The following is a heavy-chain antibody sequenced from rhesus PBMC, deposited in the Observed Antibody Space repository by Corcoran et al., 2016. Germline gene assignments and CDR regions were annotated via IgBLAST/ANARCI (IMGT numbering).Heavy chain of an antibody. CDR1: GDSISSSY. CDR3: VRDYNNGGNSLDV. D-gene: IGHD4-11*01. CDR2: IYGSGSST. V-gene: IGHV4-169*02. Sequence: QLQLQESGPGLVKPSETLSVTCAVSGDSISSSYWSWNRQAPGKGLEWIGYIYGSGSSTSYNPSLKSRVTLSVDTSKNQFSLKLSSVTAADTAVYYCVRDYNNGGNSLDVWGRGVLVTVSS. J-gene: IGHJ5-2*02.